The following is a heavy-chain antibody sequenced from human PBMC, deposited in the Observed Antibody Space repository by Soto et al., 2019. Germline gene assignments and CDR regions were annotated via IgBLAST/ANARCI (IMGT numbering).Heavy chain of an antibody. V-gene: IGHV1-69*13. Sequence: ASVKVSCKASGGTFSSYAISWVRQAPGQGLEWMGGIIPIFGTANYAQKFQGRVTITADESTSTAYMELSSLRSEDTAVYYCARDHLVDQPGYNWFDPWGQGTLVTVSS. J-gene: IGHJ5*02. D-gene: IGHD6-6*01. CDR2: IIPIFGTA. CDR3: ARDHLVDQPGYNWFDP. CDR1: GGTFSSYA.